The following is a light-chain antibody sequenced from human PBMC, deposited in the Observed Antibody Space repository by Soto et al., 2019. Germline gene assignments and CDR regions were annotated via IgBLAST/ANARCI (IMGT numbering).Light chain of an antibody. CDR1: RYIRTA. Sequence: IQMTQSPSSLSASVGDRVTITCRASRYIRTALGWYQHRPGKAPKVMFCVASSLQSGVPSRCSGSGYGADFTLTISMLQPEYFVTYCCLLVNYLPWTFGQGTKVDI. J-gene: IGKJ1*01. V-gene: IGKV1-6*01. CDR2: VAS. CDR3: LLVNYLPWT.